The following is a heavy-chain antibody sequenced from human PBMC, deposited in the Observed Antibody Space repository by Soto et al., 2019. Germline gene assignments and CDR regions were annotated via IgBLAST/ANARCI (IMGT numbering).Heavy chain of an antibody. CDR3: ARDLWWDLPLDY. D-gene: IGHD2-21*01. CDR2: IKEDGSEK. V-gene: IGHV3-7*01. CDR1: GFTFSNYW. J-gene: IGHJ4*02. Sequence: GGSLRLSCTASGFTFSNYWMSWVRQAPGKGLEWVANIKEDGSEKYYADSVKGRFTISRDNAKSSLYLQMSSLRAEFTAVYYCARDLWWDLPLDYLGQGLLVTVSS.